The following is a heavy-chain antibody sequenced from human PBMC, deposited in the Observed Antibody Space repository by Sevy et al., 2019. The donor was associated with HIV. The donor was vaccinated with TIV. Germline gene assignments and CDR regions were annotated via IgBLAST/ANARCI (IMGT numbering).Heavy chain of an antibody. CDR1: GGSFGNDDYY. CDR2: IFYSGST. Sequence: SETLSLTCTVSGGSFGNDDYYWSWIRQPPGKGLEWIGYIFYSGSTYYNPSLKRRGSISVDTSKNHFSLRLRSVTAADTAVYYGARGVASSGAYKFDYWGPGTLVTVSS. V-gene: IGHV4-30-4*01. CDR3: ARGVASSGAYKFDY. J-gene: IGHJ4*02. D-gene: IGHD6-13*01.